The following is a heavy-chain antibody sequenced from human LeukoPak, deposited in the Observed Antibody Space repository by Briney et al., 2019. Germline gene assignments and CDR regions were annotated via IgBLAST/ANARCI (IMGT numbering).Heavy chain of an antibody. CDR3: AGVVVAATPFDY. CDR2: INHSGST. V-gene: IGHV4-34*01. D-gene: IGHD2-15*01. J-gene: IGHJ4*02. Sequence: ASETLSLTCAVYGGSFSGYYWSWIRQPPGKGLEWIGEINHSGSTNYNPSLKSRVTISVDTSKNQFSLKLSSVTAADTAVYYCAGVVVAATPFDYWGQGTLVTVSS. CDR1: GGSFSGYY.